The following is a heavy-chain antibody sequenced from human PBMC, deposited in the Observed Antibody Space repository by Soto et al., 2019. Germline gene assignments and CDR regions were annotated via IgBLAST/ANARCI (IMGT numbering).Heavy chain of an antibody. CDR3: ALDVGFGGMDV. Sequence: GGSLRLSCAASGFTVSSNYMSWVRQAPGKGLEWVSVIYSGGSTYYADSVKGRFTSSRDNSKNTLYLQMNSLRAEDTAVYYCALDVGFGGMDVWGQGTTATVSS. J-gene: IGHJ6*02. D-gene: IGHD2-2*03. CDR1: GFTVSSNY. CDR2: IYSGGST. V-gene: IGHV3-53*01.